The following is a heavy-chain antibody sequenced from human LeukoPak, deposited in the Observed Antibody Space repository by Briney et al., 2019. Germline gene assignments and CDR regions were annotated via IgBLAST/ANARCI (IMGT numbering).Heavy chain of an antibody. Sequence: GGSLRLSCAASGFAFSSYAMSWVRQAPGKGLEWVSAISGSGGSTYYADSVKGRFTISRDNSKNTLYLQMNSLRAEDTAVYYCAKGGCSSGYLCPLWCLFDPWGQGTLVTVSS. CDR3: AKGGCSSGYLCPLWCLFDP. D-gene: IGHD3-22*01. J-gene: IGHJ5*02. CDR2: ISGSGGST. CDR1: GFAFSSYA. V-gene: IGHV3-23*01.